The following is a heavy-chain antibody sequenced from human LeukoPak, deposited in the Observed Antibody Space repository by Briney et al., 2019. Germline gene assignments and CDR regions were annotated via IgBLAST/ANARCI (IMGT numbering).Heavy chain of an antibody. D-gene: IGHD6-13*01. CDR3: ARSIAAAGNWYFDL. J-gene: IGHJ2*01. V-gene: IGHV4-4*02. CDR2: IYQSGTT. CDR1: GGSISSTNW. Sequence: PSGNLSLTCAVSGGSISSTNWWSWVRQPPGKGLEWIGEIYQSGTTNYNPSLKSRVTTSLDTSKNQFSLKLSSVTAADTAVYYCARSIAAAGNWYFDLWGRGTLVTVSS.